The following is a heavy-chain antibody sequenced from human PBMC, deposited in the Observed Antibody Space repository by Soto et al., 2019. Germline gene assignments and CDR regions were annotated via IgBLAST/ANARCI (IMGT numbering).Heavy chain of an antibody. CDR1: GGTFSSYA. Sequence: QVQLVQSGAEVKKPGSSVKVSCKASGGTFSSYAISWVRQAPGQGLEWMGGIIPIFGTANYAQKFQGRVTITADESTSTAYMELSSLRSDDTAVYYCARAGYYYGSGSYYNAVDYYYGMDVWGQGTTVTVSS. CDR3: ARAGYYYGSGSYYNAVDYYYGMDV. CDR2: IIPIFGTA. V-gene: IGHV1-69*01. D-gene: IGHD3-10*01. J-gene: IGHJ6*02.